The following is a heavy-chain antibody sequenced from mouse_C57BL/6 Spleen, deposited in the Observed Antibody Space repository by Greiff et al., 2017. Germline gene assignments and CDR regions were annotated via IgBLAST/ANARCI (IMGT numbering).Heavy chain of an antibody. D-gene: IGHD1-1*01. Sequence: VQLKQSGPELVKPGASVKISCKASGYTFTDYYMNWVKQSHGKSLEWIGDINPNNGGTSYNQKFKGKATLTVDKSSSTAYMELRSLTSEDSAVYYCARSGITTVVEGDYWGQGTTLTVSS. CDR2: INPNNGGT. V-gene: IGHV1-26*01. CDR3: ARSGITTVVEGDY. CDR1: GYTFTDYY. J-gene: IGHJ2*01.